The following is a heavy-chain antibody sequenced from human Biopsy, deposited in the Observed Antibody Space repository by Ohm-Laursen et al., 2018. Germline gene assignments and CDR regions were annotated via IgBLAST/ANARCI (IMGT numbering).Heavy chain of an antibody. CDR1: GFSLNTRGIS. V-gene: IGHV2-70*16. CDR3: ARIPILVVPAAIVYRHRRHLQGLDV. D-gene: IGHD2-2*02. J-gene: IGHJ6*02. CDR2: IDWDDAK. Sequence: TQTLTLTCTLSGFSLNTRGISVTWIRQPPGKALEWLARIDWDDAKFYNGSLKTRLTISKDTSENHVVLTLSDVDPVDTATYYCARIPILVVPAAIVYRHRRHLQGLDVWGQGTTVIVSS.